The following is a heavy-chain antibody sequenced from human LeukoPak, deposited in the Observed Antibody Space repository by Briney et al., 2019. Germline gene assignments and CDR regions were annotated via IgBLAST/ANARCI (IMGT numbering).Heavy chain of an antibody. Sequence: GGSLRLSCVAAGFTFSSYSMNWVRQAPGKGLEWVSSISSGSCYIYYSDSVKGRFTISRDNAKTSLYLQMTTLRAEDTAVYYCASESPSSSSRTLDYWGQGTLVTVSS. CDR1: GFTFSSYS. CDR2: ISSGSCYI. CDR3: ASESPSSSSRTLDY. V-gene: IGHV3-21*01. J-gene: IGHJ4*02. D-gene: IGHD2-2*01.